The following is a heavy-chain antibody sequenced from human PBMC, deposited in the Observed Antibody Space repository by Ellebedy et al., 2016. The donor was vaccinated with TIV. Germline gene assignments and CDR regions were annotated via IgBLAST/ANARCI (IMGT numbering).Heavy chain of an antibody. Sequence: GESLKISCAASGFTFSKYAMSWVRQAPGKGLEWVSVIRGSGGSTYYADSVKGRFTISRDNSKNTLDLQMNSLRAEDTAVYYCAKKSIGPLGRFDPWGQGTLVTVSS. D-gene: IGHD3-10*01. CDR1: GFTFSKYA. V-gene: IGHV3-23*01. CDR2: IRGSGGST. CDR3: AKKSIGPLGRFDP. J-gene: IGHJ5*02.